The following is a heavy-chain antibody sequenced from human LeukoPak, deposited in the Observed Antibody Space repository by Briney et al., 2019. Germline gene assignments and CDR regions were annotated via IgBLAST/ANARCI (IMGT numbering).Heavy chain of an antibody. CDR3: ARRIAVAEHFDY. J-gene: IGHJ4*02. D-gene: IGHD6-13*01. CDR2: IDYSGST. Sequence: SETLSLTCTVSGGSISSSSYYWGWIRQPPGKGLEWIGSIDYSGSTYYNPSLKSRVTISVDTSKNQFSLKLSSVTAADTAVYYCARRIAVAEHFDYWGQGTLVTVSS. V-gene: IGHV4-39*01. CDR1: GGSISSSSYY.